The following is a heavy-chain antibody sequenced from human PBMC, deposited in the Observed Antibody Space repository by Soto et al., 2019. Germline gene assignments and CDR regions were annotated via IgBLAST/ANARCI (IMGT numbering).Heavy chain of an antibody. D-gene: IGHD5-12*01. V-gene: IGHV1-46*03. CDR2: INPSGGST. J-gene: IGHJ3*02. Sequence: ASVKVSCKASGYTFTSYYMHWVRQAPGQGLEWMGIINPSGGSTSYAQRFQGRVTMTRDTSTSTVYMELSSLRSEDTAVYYCAIFSEYSGYADSTLRRGFDIWGQGTMVTGSS. CDR3: AIFSEYSGYADSTLRRGFDI. CDR1: GYTFTSYY.